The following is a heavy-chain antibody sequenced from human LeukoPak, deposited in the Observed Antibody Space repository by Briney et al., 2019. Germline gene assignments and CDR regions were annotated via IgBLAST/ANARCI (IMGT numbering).Heavy chain of an antibody. CDR1: GFIFNDYA. CDR2: ISNSGGST. J-gene: IGHJ4*02. V-gene: IGHV3-23*01. CDR3: ANNWNLDY. Sequence: PGGSLRLSCAASGFIFNDYAMSWVRQAPGEGLEWVSSISNSGGSTYYADFVKGRFTISRDNSKNTLYLQMNNLRAEDTAVYYCANNWNLDYWGQGTLVTVSS. D-gene: IGHD1-20*01.